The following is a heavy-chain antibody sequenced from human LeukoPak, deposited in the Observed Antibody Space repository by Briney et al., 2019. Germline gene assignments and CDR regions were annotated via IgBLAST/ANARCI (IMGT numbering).Heavy chain of an antibody. CDR1: GGSFSGYY. V-gene: IGHV4-34*01. CDR3: ARGSDILTGYSFDY. D-gene: IGHD3-9*01. J-gene: IGHJ4*02. Sequence: SETLSLTCAVYGGSFSGYYWSWIRQPPGKGLEWIGEINHSGSTNYNPSLKSRATISVDTSKNQFSLKLSSVTAADTAVYYCARGSDILTGYSFDYWGQGTLVTVSS. CDR2: INHSGST.